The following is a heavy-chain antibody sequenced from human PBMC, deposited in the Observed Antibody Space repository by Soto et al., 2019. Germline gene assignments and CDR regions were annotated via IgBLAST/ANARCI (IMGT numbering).Heavy chain of an antibody. Sequence: QVQLVESGGGLVKPGGSLRLSCAASGFSFSDSYMSWVRQAPGKGLEWVAYISGSSGYTGYADSVKGRFTISRDNAKNSLYLQMNSLRCEDTGVYYFARDRGGYGPPDVWGQGTTVTVSS. V-gene: IGHV3-11*05. CDR1: GFSFSDSY. D-gene: IGHD3-10*01. CDR3: ARDRGGYGPPDV. J-gene: IGHJ6*02. CDR2: ISGSSGYT.